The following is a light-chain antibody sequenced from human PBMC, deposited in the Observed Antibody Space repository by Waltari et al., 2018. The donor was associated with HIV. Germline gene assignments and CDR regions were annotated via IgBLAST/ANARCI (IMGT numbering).Light chain of an antibody. V-gene: IGLV1-47*01. Sequence: QSVLTQPPSASGTPGQRVTISCSGSSSNIGRNYVYWYQQLPGTAPKLLIYRNNQRPSVVPDRFSGSKSGTSASLAISGLRSEDEADYYCATWNDSLSGYVFGTGTKVTV. CDR3: ATWNDSLSGYV. CDR1: SSNIGRNY. J-gene: IGLJ1*01. CDR2: RNN.